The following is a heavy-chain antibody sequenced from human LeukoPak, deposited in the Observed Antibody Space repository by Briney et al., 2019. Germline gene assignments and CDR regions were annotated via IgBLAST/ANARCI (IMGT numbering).Heavy chain of an antibody. V-gene: IGHV1-2*02. CDR3: AGEWEYMFDY. D-gene: IGHD1-26*01. Sequence: ASAKVSCKASGYTFTGYYMHWVRQAPGKGLEWMGWVHPESGGTDYAPAFQGRVTLTGDASISTAYMELTSLRSDDTAVYYCAGEWEYMFDYWGQGTLVTVSS. CDR1: GYTFTGYY. J-gene: IGHJ4*02. CDR2: VHPESGGT.